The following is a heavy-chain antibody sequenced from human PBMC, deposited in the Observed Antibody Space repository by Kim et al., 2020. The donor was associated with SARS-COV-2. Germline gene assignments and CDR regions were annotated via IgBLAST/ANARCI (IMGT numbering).Heavy chain of an antibody. Sequence: SETLSLTCAVYGGSFSGYYWSWIRQPPGKGLEWIGEINHSASTNYNPSLKSRVTISVDTSKNQFSLKLSSVTAADTAVYYCARAKEVVVPAAMSAWFDPWGQGTLVTVSS. J-gene: IGHJ5*02. CDR2: INHSAST. V-gene: IGHV4-34*01. D-gene: IGHD2-2*01. CDR3: ARAKEVVVPAAMSAWFDP. CDR1: GGSFSGYY.